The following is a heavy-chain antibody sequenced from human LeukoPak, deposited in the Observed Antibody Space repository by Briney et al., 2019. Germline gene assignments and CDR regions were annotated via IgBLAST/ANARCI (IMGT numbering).Heavy chain of an antibody. Sequence: SETLSLTCTVSGGSFSSYYWTWIRQPAGKGLEWIGRIYNSGTTNYNPSLKSRVTMSVDTSKNQFSLKLSSVTAADTAVYYCARGGNFDWLLPFDYWGQGTLVTVSS. CDR1: GGSFSSYY. J-gene: IGHJ4*02. CDR2: IYNSGTT. CDR3: ARGGNFDWLLPFDY. D-gene: IGHD3-9*01. V-gene: IGHV4-4*07.